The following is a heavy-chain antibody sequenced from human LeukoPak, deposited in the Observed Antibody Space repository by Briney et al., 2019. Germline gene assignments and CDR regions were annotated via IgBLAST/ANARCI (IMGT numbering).Heavy chain of an antibody. CDR1: GGSISSGDYY. V-gene: IGHV4-30-4*08. CDR2: IYYSGST. Sequence: SESLSLTCTVSGGSISSGDYYWSWIRQPPGKGLEWIGYIYYSGSTYYNPSLKSRVTISVDTSKNQFSLKLSSVTAADTAVYYCASGVRPDAFDIWGQGTMVTVSS. D-gene: IGHD2-8*01. CDR3: ASGVRPDAFDI. J-gene: IGHJ3*02.